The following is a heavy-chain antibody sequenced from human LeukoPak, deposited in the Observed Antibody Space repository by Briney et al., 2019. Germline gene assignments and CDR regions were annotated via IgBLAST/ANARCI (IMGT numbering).Heavy chain of an antibody. V-gene: IGHV4-34*01. J-gene: IGHJ6*02. D-gene: IGHD3-3*01. CDR3: ARGTIFGVVRGYYYGMDV. CDR2: INHSGST. CDR1: GGSFSGYY. Sequence: KASETLSLTCAVYGGSFSGYYWSWIRQPPGKGLEWIGEINHSGSTNYNPSLKSRVTISVDTSKNQFSLKLSSVTAADTAVYYCARGTIFGVVRGYYYGMDVWGQGTTVTVSS.